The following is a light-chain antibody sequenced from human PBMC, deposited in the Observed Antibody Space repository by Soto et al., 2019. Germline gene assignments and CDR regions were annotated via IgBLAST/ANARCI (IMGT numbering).Light chain of an antibody. CDR3: LQHRSYPLT. Sequence: DIQMTQSPSAMSASVGDRVTITCRASQGIDNYLAWFQQKPGKVPQRLIYAASTLQSGVPSRFSGSGSGTEFTLTISSLQPEDFATYYCLQHRSYPLTFGGGTKVEIK. J-gene: IGKJ4*01. CDR2: AAS. V-gene: IGKV1-17*03. CDR1: QGIDNY.